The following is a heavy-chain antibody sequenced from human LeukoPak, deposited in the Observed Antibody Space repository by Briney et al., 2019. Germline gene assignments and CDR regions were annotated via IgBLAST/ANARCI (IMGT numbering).Heavy chain of an antibody. D-gene: IGHD5-12*01. CDR2: ISYDGSNK. CDR3: ARDHGYRGPPDYYFDY. J-gene: IGHJ4*02. CDR1: GFTFSSYA. Sequence: GGSLRLSCAASGFTFSSYAMRWVRQAPGKGLEWVAVISYDGSNKYYADSVKGRFTISRDNSKNTLYLQMNSLRAEDTAVYYCARDHGYRGPPDYYFDYWGQGTLVTVSS. V-gene: IGHV3-30-3*01.